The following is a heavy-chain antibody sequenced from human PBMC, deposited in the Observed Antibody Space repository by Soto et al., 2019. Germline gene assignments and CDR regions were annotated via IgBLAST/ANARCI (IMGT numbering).Heavy chain of an antibody. V-gene: IGHV1-69*12. CDR3: ARHVPDAGYYYGMDV. CDR1: GGTFSSYA. CDR2: TIPIFGTA. Sequence: QVQLVQSGAEVKKPGSSVKVSCKASGGTFSSYAISWVRQAPGQGLEWLGGTIPIFGTANYAQKFQGRVTITADESTSTAYMELNSLRSEDTAVYYCARHVPDAGYYYGMDVWGQGTTVTVSS. J-gene: IGHJ6*02. D-gene: IGHD2-2*01.